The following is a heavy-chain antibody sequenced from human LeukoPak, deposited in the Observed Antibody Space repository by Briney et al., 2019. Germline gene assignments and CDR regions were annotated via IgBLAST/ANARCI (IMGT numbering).Heavy chain of an antibody. J-gene: IGHJ4*02. CDR3: ARENPSGYYNRPIDY. V-gene: IGHV4-59*01. D-gene: IGHD3-22*01. CDR2: IYYSGSI. CDR1: GASISRYY. Sequence: PSETLSLTCTVSGASISRYYWSCFPQPPGKCLEWIRDIYYSGSIKYNPSLKSRVTMSVATSKNQFSLKLSSVTAADTAIYYCARENPSGYYNRPIDYWGQGTLVTVSS.